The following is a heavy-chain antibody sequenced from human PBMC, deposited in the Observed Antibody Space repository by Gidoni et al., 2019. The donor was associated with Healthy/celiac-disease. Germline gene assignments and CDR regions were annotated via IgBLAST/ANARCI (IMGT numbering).Heavy chain of an antibody. V-gene: IGHV3-30*18. CDR2: ISYDGSNK. Sequence: QVQLVESGGGVVQPGRSLRLSCAASGFTFSSYGMPWVRQAPGKGLEWVAVISYDGSNKYYADSVKGRFTISRDNSKNTLYLQMNSLRAEDTAVYYCAKDSTLLWFRAGFGSLDVWGKGTTVTVSS. CDR1: GFTFSSYG. CDR3: AKDSTLLWFRAGFGSLDV. D-gene: IGHD3-10*01. J-gene: IGHJ6*04.